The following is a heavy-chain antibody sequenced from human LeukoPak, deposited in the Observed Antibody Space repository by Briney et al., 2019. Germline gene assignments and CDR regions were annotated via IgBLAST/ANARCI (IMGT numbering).Heavy chain of an antibody. CDR2: ISSSGGST. CDR3: AKDRSGSSSYYSTFDY. CDR1: GFTFISYA. Sequence: PGGSLRLSCAASGFTFISYAMSWVRQAQGKGLEWVSGISSSGGSTHYADSVKGRFTISRDNSNKMLYLQMNSLRAEDTAVYYCAKDRSGSSSYYSTFDYWGQGTLVTVSS. J-gene: IGHJ4*02. V-gene: IGHV3-23*01. D-gene: IGHD3-22*01.